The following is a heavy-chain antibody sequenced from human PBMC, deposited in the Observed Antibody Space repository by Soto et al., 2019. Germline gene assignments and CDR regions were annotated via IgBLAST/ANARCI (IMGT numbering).Heavy chain of an antibody. CDR1: GFTFSSYG. CDR3: AKDSNGLLWFGDPTAFGY. CDR2: ISYDGSNK. J-gene: IGHJ4*02. D-gene: IGHD3-10*01. Sequence: QVQLVESGGGVVQPGRSLRLSCAASGFTFSSYGMHWVRQAPGKGLEWVAVISYDGSNKYYADSVKGRFTISRDNSKNKLYLPMNSLRAEDTAVYYCAKDSNGLLWFGDPTAFGYWGQGTLVTVSS. V-gene: IGHV3-30*18.